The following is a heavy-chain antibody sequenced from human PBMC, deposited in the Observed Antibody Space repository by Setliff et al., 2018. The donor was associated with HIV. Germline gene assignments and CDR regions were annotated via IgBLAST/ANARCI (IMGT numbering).Heavy chain of an antibody. Sequence: GGSLRLSCAASGFTFSSYSMNWVRQAPGKGLEWVAVISHDGGNKLYADSVKGRFTISRDNSKNTLYLQMNSLRGEDTAVYYCARAPPDISWDSWGQGTLVTVSS. V-gene: IGHV3-30*03. CDR1: GFTFSSYS. CDR2: ISHDGGNK. D-gene: IGHD6-13*01. J-gene: IGHJ4*02. CDR3: ARAPPDISWDS.